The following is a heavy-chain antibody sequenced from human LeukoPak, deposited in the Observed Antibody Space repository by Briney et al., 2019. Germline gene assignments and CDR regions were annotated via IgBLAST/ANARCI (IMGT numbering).Heavy chain of an antibody. D-gene: IGHD3-16*01. J-gene: IGHJ4*01. CDR2: ISAYSGDT. V-gene: IGHV1-18*01. Sequence: ASVKVSCKASGYTFTSYGISWVRQAPGQGLEWMGWISAYSGDTNYAQKFQGRATMTTDTSTSTAYMELRSLSSDDTAVYYCARGDFISSRDYLFFFDYWGQGSLVTVSS. CDR3: ARGDFISSRDYLFFFDY. CDR1: GYTFTSYG.